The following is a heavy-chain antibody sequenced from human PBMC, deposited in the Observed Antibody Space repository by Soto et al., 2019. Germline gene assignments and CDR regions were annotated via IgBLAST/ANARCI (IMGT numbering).Heavy chain of an antibody. D-gene: IGHD6-19*01. CDR2: ISGSGGST. CDR3: AKENSSGWYEGRFDP. Sequence: EVQLLESGGGLVQPGGSLRLSWAASGFTFSSYAMSWVRQAPGKGLEWVSAISGSGGSTYYADSVKGRFTISRDNSKNTLDLQMNSLRAEDTAVYYCAKENSSGWYEGRFDPWGQGTLVTVSS. V-gene: IGHV3-23*01. J-gene: IGHJ5*02. CDR1: GFTFSSYA.